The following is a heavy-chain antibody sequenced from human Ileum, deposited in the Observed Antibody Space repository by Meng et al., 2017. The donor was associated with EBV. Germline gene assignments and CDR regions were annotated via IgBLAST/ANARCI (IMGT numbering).Heavy chain of an antibody. CDR1: GGSVSSAHSV. V-gene: IGHV4-61*01. CDR2: MSYSGST. D-gene: IGHD1-26*01. CDR3: AGDPHSGSPH. J-gene: IGHJ4*02. Sequence: QVQLQESGPGLGKPSETLSRTCTVAGGSVSSAHSVWTWIRQPPGKGLEWIGYMSYSGSTNYSPPLESRVTISVDTSKNQFSLKLSSVTAADTAVYYCAGDPHSGSPHWGQGTLVTVSS.